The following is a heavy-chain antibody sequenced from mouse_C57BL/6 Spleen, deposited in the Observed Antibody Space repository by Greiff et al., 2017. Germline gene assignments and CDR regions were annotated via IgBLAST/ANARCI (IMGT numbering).Heavy chain of an antibody. V-gene: IGHV1-39*01. D-gene: IGHD4-1*01. CDR3: ARELGQAY. Sequence: VQLQQSGPELVKPGASVKISCKASGYSFPDYNMNWVKQRNGTSLEWIGVIHPNSGTTSYNQKFKGKATLTVDQSSSTAYMQLNSLTSEDSAVYYCARELGQAYWGQGTLVTVSA. J-gene: IGHJ3*01. CDR1: GYSFPDYN. CDR2: IHPNSGTT.